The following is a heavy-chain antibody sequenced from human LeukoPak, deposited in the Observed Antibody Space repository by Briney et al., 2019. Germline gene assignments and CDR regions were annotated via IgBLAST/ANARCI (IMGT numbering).Heavy chain of an antibody. V-gene: IGHV4-38-2*02. D-gene: IGHD6-19*01. Sequence: SETLSLTCTVSGYSVSSGYYWGWIRQPPGKGLEWIGYIYHSGTTYYNPSLKSRVTISVDRSKNQFSLNLSSVTAADTAVYYCARDGYSSGWPFDYWGQGTLVTVSS. J-gene: IGHJ4*02. CDR3: ARDGYSSGWPFDY. CDR2: IYHSGTT. CDR1: GYSVSSGYY.